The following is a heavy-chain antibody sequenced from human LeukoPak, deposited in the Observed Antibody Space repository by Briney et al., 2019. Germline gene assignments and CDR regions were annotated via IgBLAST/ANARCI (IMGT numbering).Heavy chain of an antibody. J-gene: IGHJ5*02. D-gene: IGHD3-22*01. CDR1: GFTVSSNS. CDR2: IYSDNT. V-gene: IGHV3-53*01. Sequence: GGSLRPSCTVSGFTVSSNSMSWVRQAPGKGLKWVSFIYSDNTHYSDSVKGRFTISRDNAKNSLYLQMNSLRAEDTAVYYCARGYYDSSGYYPNWFDPWGQGTLVTVSS. CDR3: ARGYYDSSGYYPNWFDP.